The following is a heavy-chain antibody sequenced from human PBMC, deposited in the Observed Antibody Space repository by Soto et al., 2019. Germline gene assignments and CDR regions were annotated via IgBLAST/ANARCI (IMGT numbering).Heavy chain of an antibody. J-gene: IGHJ4*02. CDR1: GGTFSSYA. Sequence: QVQLVQSGAEVKKPGSSVKVSCKASGGTFSSYAISWVRQAPGQGLEWMGGIIPIFGTANYAQKFQGRVTITADESTSTAYMELSSLRSEDTAVYYCARGLDCTGGSCYYGGFDYWGQGTRVTVSS. V-gene: IGHV1-69*12. CDR3: ARGLDCTGGSCYYGGFDY. D-gene: IGHD2-15*01. CDR2: IIPIFGTA.